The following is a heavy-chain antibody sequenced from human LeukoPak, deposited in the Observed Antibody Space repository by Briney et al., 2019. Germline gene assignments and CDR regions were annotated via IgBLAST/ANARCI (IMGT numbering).Heavy chain of an antibody. D-gene: IGHD6-13*01. CDR3: ARGRSLIAAAVTGYLDY. V-gene: IGHV3-30*04. CDR2: ISYDGSDK. J-gene: IGHJ4*02. Sequence: GSLRLSCAASGFTFSNYAMHWVRQAPGKGLGWVALISYDGSDKYYVDSVKGRFTISRDKSKNTLYLQMNSLRAEDTAVYYCARGRSLIAAAVTGYLDYWGQGTLVTVSS. CDR1: GFTFSNYA.